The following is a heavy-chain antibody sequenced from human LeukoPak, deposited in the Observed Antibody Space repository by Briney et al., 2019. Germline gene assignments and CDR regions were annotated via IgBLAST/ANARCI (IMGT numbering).Heavy chain of an antibody. Sequence: SETLSLACAVYAGSFSGYYWSWIRQPPGEGLEWIGEINHSGSTNYNPSLKSRVTISVDTSKNQFSLKLSSVTAADSAVYYCARAFPPYDYVWGSYRSRGAFDYWGQGTLVTVSS. J-gene: IGHJ4*02. D-gene: IGHD3-16*02. V-gene: IGHV4-34*01. CDR2: INHSGST. CDR3: ARAFPPYDYVWGSYRSRGAFDY. CDR1: AGSFSGYY.